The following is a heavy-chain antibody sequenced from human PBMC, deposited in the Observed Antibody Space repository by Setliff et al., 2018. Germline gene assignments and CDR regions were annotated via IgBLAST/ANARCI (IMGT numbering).Heavy chain of an antibody. CDR3: VRDTTSGWMLTN. J-gene: IGHJ4*02. CDR2: LNNDGTTI. Sequence: PGGSLSLSCAASGFTFSTYGLNWVRQAPGKGLEWISYLNNDGTTIYYADSVRGRFTISRDNARDSLYLQMNSLRAEDTAVYYCVRDTTSGWMLTNWGQGTLVTVSS. D-gene: IGHD6-25*01. CDR1: GFTFSTYG. V-gene: IGHV3-48*04.